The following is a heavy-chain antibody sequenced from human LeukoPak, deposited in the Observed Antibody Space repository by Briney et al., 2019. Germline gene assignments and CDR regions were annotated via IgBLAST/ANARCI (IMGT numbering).Heavy chain of an antibody. D-gene: IGHD3-16*01. CDR2: MYYSGST. CDR1: GGSISSGTYY. CDR3: ARDRWGYVEY. J-gene: IGHJ4*02. V-gene: IGHV4-39*07. Sequence: SETLSLTCTVSGGSISSGTYYWGWIRQPPGKGLEWIGSMYYSGSTYYNPSLKSRVTISVDTSKNQFSLKLSSVTAADTAVYYCARDRWGYVEYWGQGTLVTVSS.